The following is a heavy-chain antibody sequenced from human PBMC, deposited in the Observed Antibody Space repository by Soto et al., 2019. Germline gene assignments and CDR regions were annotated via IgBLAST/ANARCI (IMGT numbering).Heavy chain of an antibody. Sequence: QLQLQESGPGLVKPSETLSLTCTVTGDSFSRRTYYWGWIRQPPGKGLEWIGSIYYSGSTYYNPSLGSRVAISIATSKKRFSLKLRCVTAADTAVYYCASQTQLPGFFPYYYYYMDVWGTGTTVTVSS. CDR1: GDSFSRRTYY. V-gene: IGHV4-39*02. J-gene: IGHJ6*03. CDR3: ASQTQLPGFFPYYYYYMDV. D-gene: IGHD1-1*01. CDR2: IYYSGST.